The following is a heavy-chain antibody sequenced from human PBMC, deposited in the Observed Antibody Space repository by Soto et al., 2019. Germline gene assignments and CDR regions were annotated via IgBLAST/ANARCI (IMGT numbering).Heavy chain of an antibody. V-gene: IGHV4-39*01. CDR1: GASITRSSYY. Sequence: QLQLHESGPGLVKPSETLSLTCPVSGASITRSSYYWAWIRQPPGEGLEWVASIHSHSGSTSDYPSLKGRVLISVDTSKNHFSLNLSSVTAADTAVYYCARPGDAYGLDVWGQGTTVTVSS. CDR2: IHSHSGST. D-gene: IGHD2-21*02. J-gene: IGHJ6*02. CDR3: ARPGDAYGLDV.